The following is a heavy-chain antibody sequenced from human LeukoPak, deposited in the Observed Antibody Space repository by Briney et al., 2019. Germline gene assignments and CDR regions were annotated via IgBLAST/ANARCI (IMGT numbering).Heavy chain of an antibody. V-gene: IGHV4-31*03. J-gene: IGHJ6*03. D-gene: IGHD6-13*01. CDR3: AREGQQLVPGYYMDV. CDR1: GGSISSGGYY. CDR2: IYYSGST. Sequence: SQTLSLTCTVSGGSISSGGYYWSWIRQHPGKGLEWIGYIYYSGSTYYNPSLKSRVTISVDTSKNQFSLKLSSVTAADTAVYYCAREGQQLVPGYYMDVWGKGTTVTVSS.